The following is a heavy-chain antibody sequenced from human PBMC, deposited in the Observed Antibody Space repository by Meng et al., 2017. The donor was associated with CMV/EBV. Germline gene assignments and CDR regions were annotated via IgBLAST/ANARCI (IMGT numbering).Heavy chain of an antibody. V-gene: IGHV3-21*01. CDR1: GFTFSSYS. J-gene: IGHJ4*02. CDR3: ARDRGGAADYPRYYFDY. Sequence: GESLKISCAASGFTFSSYSMNWVRQAPGKGLEWVSSISSSSSYIYYADSVKGRFTISRDNAKNSLYLQMNSLRAEDTAVYYCARDRGGAADYPRYYFDYWGQGTLVTVSS. CDR2: ISSSSSYI. D-gene: IGHD6-13*01.